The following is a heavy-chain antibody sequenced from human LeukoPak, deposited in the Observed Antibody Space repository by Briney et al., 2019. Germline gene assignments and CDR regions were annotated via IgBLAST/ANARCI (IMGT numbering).Heavy chain of an antibody. V-gene: IGHV4-61*08. CDR2: T. J-gene: IGHJ6*02. Sequence: SETLSLTCTVSGGSLTDGDYYWGWVRQPPGTGLQWIATTYEGASLKSRVTISLDTSKNQFFLRLTPVTAADTAVYYCVRILGRYQEGMDVWGPGITVTVSS. D-gene: IGHD1-26*01. CDR3: VRILGRYQEGMDV. CDR1: GGSLTDGDYY.